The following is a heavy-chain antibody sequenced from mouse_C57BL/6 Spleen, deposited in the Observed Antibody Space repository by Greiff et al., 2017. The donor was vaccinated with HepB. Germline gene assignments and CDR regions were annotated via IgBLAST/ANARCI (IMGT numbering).Heavy chain of an antibody. CDR2: ISSGSSTI. CDR3: ARRSGSEYYYAMDY. V-gene: IGHV5-17*01. CDR1: GFTFSDYG. J-gene: IGHJ4*01. D-gene: IGHD3-2*02. Sequence: EVQLQESGGGLVKPGGSLKLSCAASGFTFSDYGMHWVRQAPEKGLEWVAYISSGSSTIYYADTVKGRFTISRDNAKNTLFLQMTSLRSEDTAMYYCARRSGSEYYYAMDYWGQGTSVTVSS.